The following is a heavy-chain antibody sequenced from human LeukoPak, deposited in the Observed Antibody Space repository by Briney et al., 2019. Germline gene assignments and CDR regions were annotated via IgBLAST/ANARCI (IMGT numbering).Heavy chain of an antibody. CDR2: ISGSGGST. J-gene: IGHJ4*02. D-gene: IGHD6-19*01. CDR3: AKDGVSYSSGWYGY. V-gene: IGHV3-23*01. CDR1: GFTFSSYA. Sequence: GGSLRLSCAASGFTFSSYAMSWVRQAPGKGLEWVSAISGSGGSTYYADSVKGRFTISRDNSKNTLYLQMNSLRAEDTAVYYCAKDGVSYSSGWYGYWGQGTLVTVSS.